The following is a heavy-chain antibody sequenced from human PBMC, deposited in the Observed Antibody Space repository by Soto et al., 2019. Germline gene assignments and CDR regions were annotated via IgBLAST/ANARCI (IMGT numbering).Heavy chain of an antibody. Sequence: SVKVSCKASGGIFSNFGISWVRQAPGQGLEWMGGIMPSSHTASYAQKFQGRVIFTADESTTTAYMDLSSLGSQDTAIYYCAIDESDDYVWGSYRSWGQGTLVTVSS. J-gene: IGHJ5*02. V-gene: IGHV1-69*13. CDR3: AIDESDDYVWGSYRS. CDR2: IMPSSHTA. CDR1: GGIFSNFG. D-gene: IGHD3-16*02.